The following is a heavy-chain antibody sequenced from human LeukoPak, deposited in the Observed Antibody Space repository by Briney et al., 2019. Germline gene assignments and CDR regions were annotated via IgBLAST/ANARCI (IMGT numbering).Heavy chain of an antibody. D-gene: IGHD5-18*01. J-gene: IGHJ4*02. Sequence: SVKVSCKASGYNFTSYDINWVRQAPGQGLEWMGGIIPIFGTANYAQKFQGRVTITADESTSTAYMELSSLRSEDTAVYYCATSTDTAMAHGAYYFDYWGQGTLVTVSS. CDR2: IIPIFGTA. V-gene: IGHV1-69*13. CDR1: GYNFTSYD. CDR3: ATSTDTAMAHGAYYFDY.